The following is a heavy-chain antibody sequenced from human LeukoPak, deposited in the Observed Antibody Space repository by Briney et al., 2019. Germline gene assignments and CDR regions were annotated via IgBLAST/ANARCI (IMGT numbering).Heavy chain of an antibody. D-gene: IGHD3-16*02. Sequence: SETLSLTCAVYGGSFSGYYWSWIRQPPGKGLEWIGEINHSGSTNYNPSLKSRVTISVDTSKNQFSLKLSSVTAADTAVYHCARGPPHLWGSYRKPNFDYWGQGTLVTVSS. CDR1: GGSFSGYY. V-gene: IGHV4-34*01. J-gene: IGHJ4*02. CDR2: INHSGST. CDR3: ARGPPHLWGSYRKPNFDY.